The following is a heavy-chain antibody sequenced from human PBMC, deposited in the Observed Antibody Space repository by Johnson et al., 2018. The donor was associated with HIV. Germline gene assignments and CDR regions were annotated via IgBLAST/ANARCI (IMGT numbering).Heavy chain of an antibody. CDR2: IYSGGST. V-gene: IGHV3-53*01. D-gene: IGHD6-13*01. Sequence: VQLVESGGGLIQPGGSLRLSCAASGFTVSSNYMSWVRQAPGKGLEWVSVIYSGGSTYYADSVKGRFTITRDNSKNTLYLQMNSLRAEDTAVYYCARDGGSSSWFDAFDIWGQGTMVTVSS. CDR1: GFTVSSNY. J-gene: IGHJ3*02. CDR3: ARDGGSSSWFDAFDI.